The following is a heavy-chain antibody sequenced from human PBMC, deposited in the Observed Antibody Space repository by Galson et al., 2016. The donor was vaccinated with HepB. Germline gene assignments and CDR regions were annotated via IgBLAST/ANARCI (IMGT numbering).Heavy chain of an antibody. D-gene: IGHD1-26*01. V-gene: IGHV3-23*01. Sequence: SLRLSCAPSGFTFSNYGMTWVRRAPGKGLEVVSSISRSGDSTDYADSVKGRFTISRDNFKNTLSLQMNSLTADGTAIYYCVQGSTAPAVWGKGTTVTVSS. J-gene: IGHJ6*04. CDR2: ISRSGDST. CDR1: GFTFSNYG. CDR3: VQGSTAPAV.